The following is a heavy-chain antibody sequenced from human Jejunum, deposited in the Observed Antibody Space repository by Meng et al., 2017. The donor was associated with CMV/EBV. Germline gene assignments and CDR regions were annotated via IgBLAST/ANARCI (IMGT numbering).Heavy chain of an antibody. D-gene: IGHD1-26*01. J-gene: IGHJ4*02. V-gene: IGHV3-30*02. CDR1: GFNFPYKA. Sequence: SGFNFPYKAMGWVRHAPGKGLEWVSFIGHEGSRKYYVDSVKGRFTISRDNSKNTVYMEMKNLRVEDTAVYYCVKDRDSGSFIFDYWGQGTRVTVSS. CDR2: IGHEGSRK. CDR3: VKDRDSGSFIFDY.